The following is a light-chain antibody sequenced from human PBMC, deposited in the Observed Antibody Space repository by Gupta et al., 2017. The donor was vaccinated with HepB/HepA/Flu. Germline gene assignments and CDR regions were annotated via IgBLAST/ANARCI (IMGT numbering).Light chain of an antibody. CDR1: QSVSSN. CDR3: QQRDNGRPDGT. J-gene: IGKJ5*01. V-gene: IGKV3-11*01. Sequence: EIVLTQSPATLSLSPGERATLSCRASQSVSSNLAWYQQKPGQAPRLLIYEASNRATGIPATISGREPEDFAVYLCQQRDNGRPDGTFGQGTQVEI. CDR2: EAS.